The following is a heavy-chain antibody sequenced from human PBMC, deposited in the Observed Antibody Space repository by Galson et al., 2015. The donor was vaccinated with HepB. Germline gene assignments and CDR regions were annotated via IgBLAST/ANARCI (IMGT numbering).Heavy chain of an antibody. J-gene: IGHJ6*02. CDR2: IDWDDDK. CDR3: AHIQWRSGFYYYGMDV. V-gene: IGHV2-70*01. D-gene: IGHD2-8*01. CDR1: GFSLTTSGMC. Sequence: PALVKPTQTLTLTCTFSGFSLTTSGMCVSWIRQPPGKALEWLALIDWDDDKYYSTSLKTRLIISKDTSKNQVVLTMTNMDPVDTATYYCAHIQWRSGFYYYGMDVWGQGTTVTVSS.